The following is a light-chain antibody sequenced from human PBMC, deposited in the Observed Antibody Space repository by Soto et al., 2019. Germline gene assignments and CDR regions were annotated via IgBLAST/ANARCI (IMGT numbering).Light chain of an antibody. CDR1: SNDIGGYNL. CDR3: SSYAGRITLV. CDR2: DDN. Sequence: QSALTQPASVSGSPGQSITISCAGTSNDIGGYNLVSWYQQHPGKAPKLLISDDNKRPSGVSDRFSGSKSGNTASLTISGLQAEDEGDYYCSSYAGRITLVFGGGTQLTVL. J-gene: IGLJ2*01. V-gene: IGLV2-23*01.